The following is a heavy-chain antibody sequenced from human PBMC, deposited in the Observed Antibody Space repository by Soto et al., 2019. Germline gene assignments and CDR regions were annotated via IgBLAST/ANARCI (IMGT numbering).Heavy chain of an antibody. CDR1: GGSFSGYY. CDR3: ASYSGDNPTWFDT. Sequence: QVQLQQWGAGLLKPSETLSLTCAVYGGSFSGYYWSWIRQPPGKGLEWIGEINHSGSTNYNPSLKSRVTISVDTSKNQFSLKLSSVTAADTAVYYWASYSGDNPTWFDTWGQGTLVTVSS. D-gene: IGHD4-17*01. CDR2: INHSGST. V-gene: IGHV4-34*01. J-gene: IGHJ5*02.